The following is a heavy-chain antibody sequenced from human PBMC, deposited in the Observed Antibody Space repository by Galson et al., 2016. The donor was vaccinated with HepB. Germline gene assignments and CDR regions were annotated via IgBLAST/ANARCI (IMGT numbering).Heavy chain of an antibody. Sequence: SLRLSCAASGFTFGSYSMHWVRQAPGQGLEYVSATNGDGDSRYYADSEKGRFTISRDNSKNMLYLRMDSLRSEDMAVYYCARVGSGYDYWGQGTLVTVSS. V-gene: IGHV3-64*02. J-gene: IGHJ4*02. D-gene: IGHD2-2*03. CDR1: GFTFGSYS. CDR2: TNGDGDSR. CDR3: ARVGSGYDY.